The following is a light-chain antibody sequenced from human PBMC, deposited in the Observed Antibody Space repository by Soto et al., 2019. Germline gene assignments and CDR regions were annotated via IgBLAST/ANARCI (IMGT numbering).Light chain of an antibody. CDR3: QQYTTYWT. V-gene: IGKV1-5*01. Sequence: IQMTQSPSTLSASLGDSVTITCRASQGISRWLAWYQQRPGKAPKLLIYDASTLHSGVSSRFSGSGSGTEFTLTISSLQPNDSATYYCQQYTTYWTFGQGTKVDIK. CDR1: QGISRW. J-gene: IGKJ1*01. CDR2: DAS.